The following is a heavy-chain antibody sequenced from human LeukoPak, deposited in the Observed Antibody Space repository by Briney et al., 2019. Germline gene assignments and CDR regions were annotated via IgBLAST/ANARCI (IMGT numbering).Heavy chain of an antibody. V-gene: IGHV3-30*04. CDR2: ISYDGSSK. CDR1: GFTFSTYA. CDR3: ARAFDILTEYYFDY. D-gene: IGHD3-9*01. J-gene: IGHJ4*02. Sequence: GGSLRLSCAASGFTFSTYAMHWVRQAPGKGLEWVAVISYDGSSKYYADSVKGRFTISRDNSKNTLYLQMNSLRAEDTAVYYCARAFDILTEYYFDYWGQGTLVTVSS.